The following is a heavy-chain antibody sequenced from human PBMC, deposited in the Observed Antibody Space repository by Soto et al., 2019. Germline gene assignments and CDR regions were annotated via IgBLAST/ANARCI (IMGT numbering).Heavy chain of an antibody. CDR2: MSYDGSIK. D-gene: IGHD6-13*01. CDR1: GFTFSNYG. CDR3: AKGGSSWYRGGKFDP. J-gene: IGHJ5*02. Sequence: QVQLVESGGGVVQPGRSLRLSCAASGFTFSNYGMHWVRQAPGKGLEWVAVMSYDGSIKYYADSVKGRFIISRDNSKNTLYLQMNSLRAEDTAVYYCAKGGSSWYRGGKFDPWGQGTLVTVSS. V-gene: IGHV3-30*18.